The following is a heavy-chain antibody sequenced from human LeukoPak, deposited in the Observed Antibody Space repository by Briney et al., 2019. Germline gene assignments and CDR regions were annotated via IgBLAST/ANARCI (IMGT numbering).Heavy chain of an antibody. CDR3: AKGLVPTEGSGSFDTSGYPFDY. CDR2: IRYDGSNK. CDR1: GFTFSSYN. Sequence: GGSLRLSCAASGFTFSSYNMHWVRQAPGKGLEWVALIRYDGSNKWYADSVKGRFTISRDNSKNTLYLQMDSLRAADTAVYYCAKGLVPTEGSGSFDTSGYPFDYWGQGTLVTVSS. V-gene: IGHV3-30*02. J-gene: IGHJ4*02. D-gene: IGHD3-22*01.